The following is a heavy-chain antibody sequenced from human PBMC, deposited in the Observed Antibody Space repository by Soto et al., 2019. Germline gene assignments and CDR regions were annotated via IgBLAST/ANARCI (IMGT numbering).Heavy chain of an antibody. CDR1: GFTFSRYS. Sequence: EVQLVESGGGLVQPGGSLRLSCAASGFTFSRYSMNWVRQAPGKGLEWVSYISSSSSTIYYADSVKGRFTISRDNAKNSLYLQMNSLRAEDTAVYYCASDVRTQLRFLEWFQNWGQGTLVTVSS. CDR3: ASDVRTQLRFLEWFQN. CDR2: ISSSSSTI. V-gene: IGHV3-48*01. D-gene: IGHD3-3*01. J-gene: IGHJ4*02.